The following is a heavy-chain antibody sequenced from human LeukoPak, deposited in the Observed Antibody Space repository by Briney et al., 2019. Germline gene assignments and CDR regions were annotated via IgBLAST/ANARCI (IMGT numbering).Heavy chain of an antibody. D-gene: IGHD6-13*01. CDR2: ISTGGDT. J-gene: IGHJ4*02. CDR1: GFTFSSYG. V-gene: IGHV3-66*01. Sequence: GGSLRLSCAASGFTFSSYGMHWVRQAPGKGLEWVSVISTGGDTYYAESVKGRFTISRDNSKNTLYLQMNSLRGEDTAVYYCARDSEVSSSWSLDYWGQGTLVTVSS. CDR3: ARDSEVSSSWSLDY.